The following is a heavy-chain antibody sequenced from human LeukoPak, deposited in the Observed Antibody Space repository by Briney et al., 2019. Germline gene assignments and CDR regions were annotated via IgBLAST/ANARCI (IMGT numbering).Heavy chain of an antibody. V-gene: IGHV3-23*01. CDR3: AKGSAYSYGYYPFDY. J-gene: IGHJ4*02. Sequence: GGSLRLSCAASGFTFSSYAMSWVRQAPGKGLEWVSAISGSGGSTYYADSVKGRFTISRDNSKNTLYLQMNSLRAEDTAVYYCAKGSAYSYGYYPFDYWGQGTLVTVSS. D-gene: IGHD5-18*01. CDR1: GFTFSSYA. CDR2: ISGSGGST.